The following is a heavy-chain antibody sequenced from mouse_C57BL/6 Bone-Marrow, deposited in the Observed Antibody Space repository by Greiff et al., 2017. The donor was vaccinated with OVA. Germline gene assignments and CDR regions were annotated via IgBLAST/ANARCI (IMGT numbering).Heavy chain of an antibody. CDR1: GYTFTSYW. CDR2: IDPSDSYT. J-gene: IGHJ1*03. D-gene: IGHD1-3*01. V-gene: IGHV1-69*01. CDR3: ARSVDFDV. Sequence: QVQLQQSGAELVMPGASVKLSCKASGYTFTSYWMHWVKQRPGQGLERIGEIDPSDSYTNYNQKFKGKSTLTVDKSSSTAYMQLSSLTSEDSAVYYCARSVDFDVWGTGTTVTVSS.